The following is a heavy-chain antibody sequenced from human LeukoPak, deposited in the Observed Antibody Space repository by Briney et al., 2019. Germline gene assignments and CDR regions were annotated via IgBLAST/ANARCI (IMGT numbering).Heavy chain of an antibody. V-gene: IGHV3-74*01. Sequence: GGSLRLSCAASGFTFRTYWVHWVRQAPGKGLVWVSRINGDGSSTTYADSVKGRFTISRDNAKNTTYLQMNSLRAEDTAVYYCARDQGYQLFDPWGQGTLVTVSS. CDR2: INGDGSST. CDR3: ARDQGYQLFDP. CDR1: GFTFRTYW. D-gene: IGHD2-2*01. J-gene: IGHJ5*02.